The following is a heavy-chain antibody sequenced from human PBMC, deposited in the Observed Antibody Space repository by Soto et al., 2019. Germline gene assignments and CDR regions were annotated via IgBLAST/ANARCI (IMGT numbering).Heavy chain of an antibody. CDR2: IRNRPNSYTT. J-gene: IGHJ4*02. Sequence: GGSLRLSFAASGFTFSDHYMDWVRQAPGKGLEWVGRIRNRPNSYTTQYAASVKGRFAVLRDDSENLVYLQMNDLKTEDTAVYYCVRDSGRGFYFDYWGQGAQVTVSS. CDR1: GFTFSDHY. CDR3: VRDSGRGFYFDY. D-gene: IGHD3-10*01. V-gene: IGHV3-72*01.